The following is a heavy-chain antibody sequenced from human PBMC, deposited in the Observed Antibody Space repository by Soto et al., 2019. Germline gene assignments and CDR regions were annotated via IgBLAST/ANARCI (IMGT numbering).Heavy chain of an antibody. CDR1: GGTFSNFA. V-gene: IGHV1-69*13. CDR3: AREGVAPYYYYGMDV. D-gene: IGHD5-12*01. Sequence: SVKVSCKASGGTFSNFAVGWVRQAPGQGPEWMGGIILPFGTANYAQKFQDRVTITADDSMTTAYMDLSSLRSDDTAVYYCAREGVAPYYYYGMDVWGQGTPVTVS. J-gene: IGHJ6*02. CDR2: IILPFGTA.